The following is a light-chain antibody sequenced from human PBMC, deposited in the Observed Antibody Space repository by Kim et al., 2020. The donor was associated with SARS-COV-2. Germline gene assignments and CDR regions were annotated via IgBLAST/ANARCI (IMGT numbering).Light chain of an antibody. CDR2: DVS. J-gene: IGLJ3*02. V-gene: IGLV2-14*03. CDR1: SSDVGGYNY. Sequence: QSITISCTGTSSDVGGYNYVSWYQQHPRKAPKLMIYDVSNRPSGVSNRFSGSKSGNTASLTISGLQAEDEADYYCSSYTISSTRVFGGGTKLTVL. CDR3: SSYTISSTRV.